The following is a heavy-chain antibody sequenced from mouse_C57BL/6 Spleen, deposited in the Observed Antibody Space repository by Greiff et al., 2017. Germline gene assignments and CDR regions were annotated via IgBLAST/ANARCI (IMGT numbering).Heavy chain of an antibody. CDR1: GFNIKDYY. V-gene: IGHV14-2*01. Sequence: VQLQQSGAELVKPGASVKLSCTASGFNIKDYYMHWVKQRTEQGLEWIGRIDPEDGDTKYAPKFQGQATLTADTPSNTAYLQLSSLTSEDTAVYYCATRYGNDTRDYGGQGTTVTVSS. CDR3: ATRYGNDTRDY. D-gene: IGHD2-2*01. J-gene: IGHJ4*01. CDR2: IDPEDGDT.